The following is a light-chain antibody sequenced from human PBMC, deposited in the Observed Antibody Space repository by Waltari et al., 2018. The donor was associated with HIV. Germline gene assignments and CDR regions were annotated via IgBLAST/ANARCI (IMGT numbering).Light chain of an antibody. V-gene: IGLV1-44*01. CDR1: NSNIATNT. CDR2: SNS. CDR3: AAWDDSLNAV. Sequence: QSVLTQPPSASGTPGQRVTISCSGSNSNIATNTVNWYQQLPGTAPKRRIYSNSRRPSGVPDRFSGSKSGTSASLAISGLQSEDEADYYCAAWDDSLNAVFGGGTKLTVL. J-gene: IGLJ2*01.